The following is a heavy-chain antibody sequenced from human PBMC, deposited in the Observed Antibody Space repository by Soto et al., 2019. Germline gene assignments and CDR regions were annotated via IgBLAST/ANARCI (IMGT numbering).Heavy chain of an antibody. CDR3: ARYRGYSYGHYYGLDV. CDR1: GGSVSSGSYY. CDR2: ISYSGST. V-gene: IGHV4-61*01. Sequence: PSETLSLTCTVSGGSVSSGSYYWSWIRQPPGKGLEWIGYISYSGSTKYNPSLKSRVTMSLDTSKSQFSLKLNSVTAADTAVYYCARYRGYSYGHYYGLDVWGQGTTVTVSS. D-gene: IGHD5-18*01. J-gene: IGHJ6*02.